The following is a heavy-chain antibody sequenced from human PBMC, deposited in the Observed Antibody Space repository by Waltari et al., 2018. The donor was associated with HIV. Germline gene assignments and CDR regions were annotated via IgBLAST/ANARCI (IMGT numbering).Heavy chain of an antibody. CDR2: MSPNSGNT. Sequence: QVQLVPPGAAVKKPRASVKVSCTASGYAFATSDVHWVRQATGQGPEWMGWMSPNSGNTVYAQEFQGRVTMTRDTSISTVYMELSSLTSEDTAVYYCARGGSASMDVWGQGTTVTVSS. CDR1: GYAFATSD. V-gene: IGHV1-8*01. CDR3: ARGGSASMDV. J-gene: IGHJ6*02.